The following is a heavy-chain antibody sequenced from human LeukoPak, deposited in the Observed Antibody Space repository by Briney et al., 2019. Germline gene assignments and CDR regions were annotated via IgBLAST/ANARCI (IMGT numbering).Heavy chain of an antibody. CDR2: IYTSGST. D-gene: IGHD1-26*01. CDR1: GGSISSGSYY. CDR3: ARGGGSYSDY. J-gene: IGHJ4*02. Sequence: SSQTLPLACTVSGGSISSGSYYWSWIRQPAGKGLEWIGRIYTSGSTNYNPSLKSRVTISVDTSKNQFSLKLSSVTAADTAVYYCARGGGSYSDYWGQGTLVTVSS. V-gene: IGHV4-61*02.